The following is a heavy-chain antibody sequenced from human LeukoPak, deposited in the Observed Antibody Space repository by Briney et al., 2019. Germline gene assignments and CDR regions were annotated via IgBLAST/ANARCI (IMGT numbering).Heavy chain of an antibody. Sequence: GSLLLSCAASGFTFDKYWMHWVRQAPGKGLEGVANINRDGSEKYYVDSVKGRFTISRDNGKNSLALQMNSLRVEDTAVYYCTREDYVWGSNWFDPWGQGTLVTVSS. J-gene: IGHJ5*01. CDR3: TREDYVWGSNWFDP. V-gene: IGHV3-7*01. D-gene: IGHD3-16*01. CDR1: GFTFDKYW. CDR2: INRDGSEK.